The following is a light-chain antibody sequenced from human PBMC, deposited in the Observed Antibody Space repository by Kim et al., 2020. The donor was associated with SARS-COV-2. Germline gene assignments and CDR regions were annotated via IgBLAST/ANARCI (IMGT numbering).Light chain of an antibody. CDR1: SSDVGGYNY. CDR2: EVS. V-gene: IGLV2-8*01. CDR3: SSYAGKV. J-gene: IGLJ1*01. Sequence: SPGQSVTISCTGTSSDVGGYNYVSWYQQHPGKAPKLMIYEVSKRPSGVPARFSGSKSGNTASLTVSGLQAEDEADYYCSSYAGKVFGTGTKVTVL.